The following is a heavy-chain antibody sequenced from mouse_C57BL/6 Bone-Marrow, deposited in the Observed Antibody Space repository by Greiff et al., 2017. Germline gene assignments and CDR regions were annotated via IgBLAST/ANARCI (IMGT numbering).Heavy chain of an antibody. D-gene: IGHD2-4*01. J-gene: IGHJ4*01. CDR1: GFTFSSYA. CDR3: ARGDDYDDGPYYAMDY. CDR2: ISDGGSYT. V-gene: IGHV5-4*03. Sequence: EVKLVESGGGLVKPGGSLKLSCAASGFTFSSYAMSWVRQTPEKRLEWVATISDGGSYTYYPDNVKGRFTISRDNAKNNLYLQMSHLKSEDTAMYYCARGDDYDDGPYYAMDYWCQGTSVTVSS.